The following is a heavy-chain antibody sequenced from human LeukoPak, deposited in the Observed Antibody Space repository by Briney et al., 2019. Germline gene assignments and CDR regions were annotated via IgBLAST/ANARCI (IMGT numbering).Heavy chain of an antibody. CDR3: AKVTTIFRWDYFDY. J-gene: IGHJ4*02. Sequence: GTSLRLSCAVSGFSFYTYGIHWVRHAPGKGLEWVAVIWNDGSNKYYADSVKGRFTISRDNSKNTLYLQMNSLRAEDTAVYYCAKVTTIFRWDYFDYWGQGTLVTVSS. CDR1: GFSFYTYG. CDR2: IWNDGSNK. V-gene: IGHV3-33*06. D-gene: IGHD3-9*01.